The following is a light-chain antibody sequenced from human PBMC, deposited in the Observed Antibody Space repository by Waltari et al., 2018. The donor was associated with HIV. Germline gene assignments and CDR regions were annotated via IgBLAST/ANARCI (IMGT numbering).Light chain of an antibody. V-gene: IGKV4-1*01. CDR1: ESVLYTSNNKNY. CDR3: QQYYGTQIT. Sequence: LSVSLGERATIKCKTSESVLYTSNNKNYVAWYQKKTGQPPKLLTHWASTRESGVPDRFSGSGSGTDFTLTLSSLQAEDVAIYYCQQYYGTQITSGGGTKVEIK. J-gene: IGKJ4*01. CDR2: WAS.